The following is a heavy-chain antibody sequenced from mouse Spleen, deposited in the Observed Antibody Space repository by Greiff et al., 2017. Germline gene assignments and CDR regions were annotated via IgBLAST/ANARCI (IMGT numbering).Heavy chain of an antibody. J-gene: IGHJ1*03. V-gene: IGHV1-19*01. Sequence: EVQLQQSGPVLVKPGASVKMSCKASGYTFTDYYMNWVKQSHGKSLEWIGVINPYNGGTSYNQKFKGKATLTDDKSSSTAYMELNSLTSEDSAVYYCARKFHWYFDVWGTGTTVTVSS. CDR3: ARKFHWYFDV. CDR1: GYTFTDYY. CDR2: INPYNGGT.